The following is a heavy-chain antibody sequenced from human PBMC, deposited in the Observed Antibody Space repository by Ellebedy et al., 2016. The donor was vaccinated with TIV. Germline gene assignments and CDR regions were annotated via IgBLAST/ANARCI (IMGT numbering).Heavy chain of an antibody. D-gene: IGHD5/OR15-5a*01. J-gene: IGHJ4*02. Sequence: GGSLRLSXEVSGFPFSNFWMAWVRQVPGKGLEWVSTIKHDGSDIYYVDSVKGRFVISRDNAKNSLYLQMNSLRDEDTALYYCVRDYGYSVDYWGQGTLVIVSS. V-gene: IGHV3-7*01. CDR1: GFPFSNFW. CDR2: IKHDGSDI. CDR3: VRDYGYSVDY.